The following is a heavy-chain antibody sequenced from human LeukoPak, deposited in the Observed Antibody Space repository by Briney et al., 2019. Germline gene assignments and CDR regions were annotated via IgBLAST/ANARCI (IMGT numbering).Heavy chain of an antibody. CDR3: ARGVIAAGGNDFDY. D-gene: IGHD6-13*01. CDR1: GYTFTSYD. V-gene: IGHV1-8*03. Sequence: GASVTVSCTASGYTFTSYDINWVRQAAGQGLEGMGWMNPNSGSTGYAQKFQGRVTITRNTSIRTAYMELSSLRSEDTAVYYCARGVIAAGGNDFDYWGQGTLVTVSS. CDR2: MNPNSGST. J-gene: IGHJ4*02.